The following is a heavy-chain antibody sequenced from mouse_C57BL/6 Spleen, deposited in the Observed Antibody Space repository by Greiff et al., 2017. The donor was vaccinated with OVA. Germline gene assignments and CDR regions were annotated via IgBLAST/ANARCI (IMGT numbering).Heavy chain of an antibody. CDR1: GYTFTSYW. D-gene: IGHD4-1*01. Sequence: EVQLQQSGTVLARTGASVKMSCKTSGYTFTSYWMHWVKQRPGQGLECLPSLYPGTLYTSYNQKFKGKAKLTAVTSASTAYMELSSLTNEDSAVYYCTREDWDGGYWGQGTTLTVSS. V-gene: IGHV1-5*01. CDR2: LYPGTLYT. J-gene: IGHJ2*01. CDR3: TREDWDGGY.